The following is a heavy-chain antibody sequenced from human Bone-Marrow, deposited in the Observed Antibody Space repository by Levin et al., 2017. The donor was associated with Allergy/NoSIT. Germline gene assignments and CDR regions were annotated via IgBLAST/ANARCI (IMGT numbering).Heavy chain of an antibody. D-gene: IGHD3-9*01. V-gene: IGHV4-30-4*01. CDR1: GGSISSGDYY. J-gene: IGHJ4*02. Sequence: SETLSLTCTVSGGSISSGDYYWSWIRQPPGKGLEWIGYIYYSGSTYYNPSLKSRVTISVDTSKNQFSLKLSSVTAADTAVYYCARAFWLVGFDYWGQGTLVTVSS. CDR2: IYYSGST. CDR3: ARAFWLVGFDY.